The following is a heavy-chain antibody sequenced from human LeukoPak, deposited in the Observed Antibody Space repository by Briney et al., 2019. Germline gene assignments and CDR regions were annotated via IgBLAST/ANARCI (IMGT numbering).Heavy chain of an antibody. CDR3: AKDRNSGYSSGWYPTPIDY. Sequence: ASVKVSCKASGYTFTSYGISWVRQAPGQGLEWMGWISAYNGNTNYAQKLQGRVTMTTDTSTSTAYMELRSLRSDDTAVYYCAKDRNSGYSSGWYPTPIDYWGQGTLVTVSS. CDR1: GYTFTSYG. CDR2: ISAYNGNT. V-gene: IGHV1-18*01. D-gene: IGHD6-19*01. J-gene: IGHJ4*02.